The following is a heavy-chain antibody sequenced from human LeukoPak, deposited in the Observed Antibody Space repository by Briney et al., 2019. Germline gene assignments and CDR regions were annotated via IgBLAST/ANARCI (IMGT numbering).Heavy chain of an antibody. CDR3: ARGRNDFWSGYSFDY. D-gene: IGHD3-3*01. J-gene: IGHJ4*02. CDR1: GYTFTGYY. CDR2: INPNSGGT. V-gene: IGHV1-2*02. Sequence: GASVKVYCKASGYTFTGYYMHWVRQAPGQGVEWMGWINPNSGGTNYAQKFQGRVTMTKDTSISTAYMELSRLRSDDTAVYYCARGRNDFWSGYSFDYWGQGTLVTVSS.